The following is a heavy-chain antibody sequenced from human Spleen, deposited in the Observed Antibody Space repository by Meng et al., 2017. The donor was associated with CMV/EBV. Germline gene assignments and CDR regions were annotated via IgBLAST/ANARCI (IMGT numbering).Heavy chain of an antibody. CDR1: GYTFTGYY. J-gene: IGHJ6*02. CDR2: INPGGGST. Sequence: ASVKVSCKASGYTFTGYYMHWVRQAPGQGLEWMGMINPGGGSTSNAQKFQGRVTMTTDTSTTTVYMELSSLRSEDTAVYYCAKCSGSSSELHCSGCYGMGVWGQGTTVTVSS. D-gene: IGHD6-6*01. CDR3: AKCSGSSSELHCSGCYGMGV. V-gene: IGHV1-46*01.